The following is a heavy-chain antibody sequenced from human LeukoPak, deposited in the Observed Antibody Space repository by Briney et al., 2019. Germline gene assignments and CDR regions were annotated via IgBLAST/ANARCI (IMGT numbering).Heavy chain of an antibody. D-gene: IGHD2-21*01. Sequence: PGGSLRLSCAASRFTFSSYAMSWVRQAPGKGLEWVSAISGRGDSTYYAPSVKGRFTISRDNSKNTLFLQMSSLRVEDTAVYYCAKTPDICGGVCYYYMDVWGKGTTVTVSS. CDR3: AKTPDICGGVCYYYMDV. V-gene: IGHV3-23*01. CDR1: RFTFSSYA. CDR2: ISGRGDST. J-gene: IGHJ6*03.